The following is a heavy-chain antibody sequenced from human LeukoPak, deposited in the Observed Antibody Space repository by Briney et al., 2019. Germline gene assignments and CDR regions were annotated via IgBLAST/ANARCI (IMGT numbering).Heavy chain of an antibody. D-gene: IGHD4-17*01. V-gene: IGHV4-59*01. CDR3: ARGIDYGDYVSGYWFDP. CDR2: IYYSGST. Sequence: SETLSLTCTVSGGSISSYYWSWIRQPPGKGLEWIGYIYYSGSTNYNPSLKSRVTISVDTSKNQFSLKLSSVTAADTAVYYCARGIDYGDYVSGYWFDPWGQGTLVTVSS. J-gene: IGHJ5*02. CDR1: GGSISSYY.